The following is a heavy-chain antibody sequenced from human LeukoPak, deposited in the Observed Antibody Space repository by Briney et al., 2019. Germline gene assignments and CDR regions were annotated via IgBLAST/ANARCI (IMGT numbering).Heavy chain of an antibody. CDR2: IYYSGST. CDR1: GGSISSGSYY. J-gene: IGHJ6*03. D-gene: IGHD2-15*01. V-gene: IGHV4-61*01. CDR3: ASATLYYYYYMDV. Sequence: PSQTLSLTCTVSGGSISSGSYYWSWIRQPPGKGLEWIGYIYYSGSTNYNPSLKSRVTISVDTSKNQFSLKLSSVTAADTAVYYCASATLYYYYYMDVWGKGTTVTISS.